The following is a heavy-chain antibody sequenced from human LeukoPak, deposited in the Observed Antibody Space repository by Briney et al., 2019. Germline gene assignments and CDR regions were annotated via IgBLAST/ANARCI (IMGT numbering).Heavy chain of an antibody. CDR2: IYYSGST. D-gene: IGHD4-17*01. J-gene: IGHJ2*01. CDR3: ARLADLTTVTTSHWYFDL. Sequence: TLSLTCTVSGGSISSGGYYWSWIRQHPGKGLEWIGYIYYSGSTYYNPSLKSRVTISVDTSKNQFSLKLSSVTAADTAVYYCARLADLTTVTTSHWYFDLWGRGTLVTVSS. CDR1: GGSISSGGYY. V-gene: IGHV4-31*03.